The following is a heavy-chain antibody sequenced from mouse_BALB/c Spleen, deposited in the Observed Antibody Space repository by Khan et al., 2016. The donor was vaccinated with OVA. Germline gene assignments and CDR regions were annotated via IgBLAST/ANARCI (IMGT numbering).Heavy chain of an antibody. CDR1: GYSITSDYA. CDR2: IRYGGST. D-gene: IGHD1-1*01. Sequence: EVKLLESGPGLVKPSQSLSLTCTVTGYSITSDYAWDWIRQFPGNKLEWMGYIRYGGSTSYNPSLKSLISITRDTSKNQFFLQLNSVTTEDTATYYCARKNYYGYAMDYWGQGTSVTVSS. CDR3: ARKNYYGYAMDY. J-gene: IGHJ4*01. V-gene: IGHV3-2*02.